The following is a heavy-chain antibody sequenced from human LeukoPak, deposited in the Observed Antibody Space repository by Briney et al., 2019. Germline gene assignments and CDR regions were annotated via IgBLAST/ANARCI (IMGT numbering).Heavy chain of an antibody. D-gene: IGHD3-22*01. J-gene: IGHJ4*02. CDR3: ARDFSNTSGFKVVIDY. Sequence: ASVKVSCKASGYTFNRYGISWARQAPGQGPEWMGWISCYNGDKKFEQKFQGRFTMTTDASASTAYMELRSLTSDDTAVYYCARDFSNTSGFKVVIDYWGQGTSVTVSS. CDR2: ISCYNGDK. CDR1: GYTFNRYG. V-gene: IGHV1-18*01.